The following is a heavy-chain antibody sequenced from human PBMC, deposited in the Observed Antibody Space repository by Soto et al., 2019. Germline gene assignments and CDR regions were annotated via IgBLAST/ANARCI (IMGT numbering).Heavy chain of an antibody. CDR2: ISGSGGST. D-gene: IGHD3-16*02. V-gene: IGHV3-23*01. CDR3: AKDRSFHYDYIWGSYRTDAFDI. J-gene: IGHJ3*02. Sequence: GGSLRLSCAASGFTFSSYAMSWVRQAPGKGLEWVSAISGSGGSTYYADSVKGRFTISRDNSKNTLYLQMNSLRAEDTAVYYCAKDRSFHYDYIWGSYRTDAFDIWGQGTMVTVSS. CDR1: GFTFSSYA.